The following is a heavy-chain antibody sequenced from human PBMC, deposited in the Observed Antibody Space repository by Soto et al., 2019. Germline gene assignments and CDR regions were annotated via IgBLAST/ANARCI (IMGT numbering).Heavy chain of an antibody. CDR3: TQVYGSGSWGWYFHS. J-gene: IGHJ4*02. CDR2: VFWDGGE. V-gene: IGHV2-5*02. CDR1: GFSLTTTGVG. D-gene: IGHD1-26*01. Sequence: QITLRESGPSLVKPTETLTLTCTFSGFSLTTTGVGVGWIRQPPGKALEWLAVVFWDGGERYSPSLKSRVTLTKDTSKDHVVFKMTNMDPADTATYYCTQVYGSGSWGWYFHSWGQGTLVTVSS.